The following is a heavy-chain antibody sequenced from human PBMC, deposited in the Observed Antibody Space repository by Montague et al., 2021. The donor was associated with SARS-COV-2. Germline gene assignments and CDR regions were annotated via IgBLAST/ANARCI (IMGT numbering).Heavy chain of an antibody. D-gene: IGHD3-10*01. CDR1: GGSFSTYS. CDR3: ARLGGGVVPSPILGVGPYYSYYYTDV. V-gene: IGHV4-34*01. CDR2: IHHGGST. J-gene: IGHJ6*03. Sequence: SETLSPTCAVHGGSFSTYSWNWIRQPPGKGLEWIGEIHHGGSTNYNPSLKSRVTISADTSKNQFSLKLTSVAAAGTAVYYCARLGGGVVPSPILGVGPYYSYYYTDVWGKGTTVTVSS.